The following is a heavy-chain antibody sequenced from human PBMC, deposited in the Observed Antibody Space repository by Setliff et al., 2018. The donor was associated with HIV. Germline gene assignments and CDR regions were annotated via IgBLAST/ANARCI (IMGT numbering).Heavy chain of an antibody. J-gene: IGHJ1*01. CDR1: GYTLTELS. D-gene: IGHD6-13*01. CDR3: ATDPGYSSTWYSESFQH. V-gene: IGHV1-24*01. Sequence: ASVKVSCKISGYTLTELSIHWVRQAPGKGLEWMANFDPEDGETFYAQKFLGRLTMTEDTSTDTAYMEQSSLRSDDTAMYYCATDPGYSSTWYSESFQHWGQGTVVTVSS. CDR2: FDPEDGET.